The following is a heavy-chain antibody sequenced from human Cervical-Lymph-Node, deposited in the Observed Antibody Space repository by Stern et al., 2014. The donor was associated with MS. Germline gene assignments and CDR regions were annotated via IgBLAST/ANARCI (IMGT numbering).Heavy chain of an antibody. J-gene: IGHJ4*02. V-gene: IGHV4-31*03. CDR3: ARETSSYFDSSGFRPYFDY. CDR1: GGSISRGGYY. CDR2: IHYSGST. Sequence: VQLVQSGPGLVKPSQTLSLTCTVSGGSISRGGYYWSWIRQHPGKGLEXIAYIHYSGSTYYNPSLKSRVTISVDTSKNQFSLKLTSVTAADTAVYYCARETSSYFDSSGFRPYFDYWGQGTLVTVSS. D-gene: IGHD3-22*01.